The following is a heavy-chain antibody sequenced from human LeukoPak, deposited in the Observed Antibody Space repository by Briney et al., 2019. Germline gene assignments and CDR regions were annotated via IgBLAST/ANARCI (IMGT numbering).Heavy chain of an antibody. CDR3: ATYYYDSSGYRYDY. Sequence: SETLSLTCAVSGGSISSYYWSWIRQPAGKGLEWIGPIYTSGSTNYNPSLKSRVTMSVDTSKNQFSLKLSSVTAADTAVYYCATYYYDSSGYRYDYWGQGTLVTVSS. V-gene: IGHV4-4*07. J-gene: IGHJ4*02. D-gene: IGHD3-22*01. CDR1: GGSISSYY. CDR2: IYTSGST.